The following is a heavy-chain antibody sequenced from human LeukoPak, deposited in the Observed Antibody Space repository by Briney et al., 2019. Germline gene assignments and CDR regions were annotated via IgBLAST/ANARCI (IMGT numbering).Heavy chain of an antibody. Sequence: QTLSLTCAISGDSLSNNNVAWNWIRQSPSRGLEWLGRTYYRPKFNTDYAVSVKSRIAINSDTSKNQFSLQLNSVTPEDTGVYYCARGSHGSFDYWGQGTLVTVSS. CDR1: GDSLSNNNVA. D-gene: IGHD3-10*01. J-gene: IGHJ4*02. V-gene: IGHV6-1*01. CDR2: TYYRPKFNT. CDR3: ARGSHGSFDY.